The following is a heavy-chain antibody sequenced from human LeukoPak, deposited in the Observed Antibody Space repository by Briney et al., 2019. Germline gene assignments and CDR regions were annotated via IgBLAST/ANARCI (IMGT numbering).Heavy chain of an antibody. CDR1: TPTPTTKT. CDR3: ARDWARYESSATSAFQH. J-gene: IGHJ1*01. V-gene: IGHV3-21*01. D-gene: IGHD3-22*01. CDR2: TTTSRAHT. Sequence: GRSLRPSSPPPTPTPTTKTTNPNPHPPNNAPQTNPPTTTSRAHTYYADSVKGRFTISRDNAKNSLYLQMNSLRDEDTAVYYCARDWARYESSATSAFQHWGQGTLVTVSS.